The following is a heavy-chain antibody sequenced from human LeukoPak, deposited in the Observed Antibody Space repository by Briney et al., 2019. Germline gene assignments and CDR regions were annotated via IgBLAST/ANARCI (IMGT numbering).Heavy chain of an antibody. Sequence: PGRSLRLSCAASGFTFSSYGMHWVRQAPGKGLEWVAVISYDGSNKYYADSVKGRFTISRDNSKNTLYLQMNSLRAEDTAVYYCAKIGIDSSGYYLPTVYYYGMDVWGQGTTVTVS. CDR2: ISYDGSNK. CDR1: GFTFSSYG. D-gene: IGHD3-22*01. J-gene: IGHJ6*02. CDR3: AKIGIDSSGYYLPTVYYYGMDV. V-gene: IGHV3-30*18.